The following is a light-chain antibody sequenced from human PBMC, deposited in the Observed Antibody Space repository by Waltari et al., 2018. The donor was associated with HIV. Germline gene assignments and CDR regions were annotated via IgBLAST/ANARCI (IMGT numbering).Light chain of an antibody. CDR3: SSYAGSNILV. CDR2: DVS. J-gene: IGLJ3*02. Sequence: QSALTQPPSASGSPGQSVTISCPGTSSAVGGYNYASWYRHSPGNAPKLMIYDVSKRPSGFPDRFSGSKSVNTASLTVSGLQAEDEADYYCSSYAGSNILVFGGGTKLTVL. V-gene: IGLV2-8*01. CDR1: SSAVGGYNY.